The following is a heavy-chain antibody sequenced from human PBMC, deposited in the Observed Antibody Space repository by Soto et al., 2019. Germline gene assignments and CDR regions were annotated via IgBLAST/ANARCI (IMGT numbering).Heavy chain of an antibody. CDR3: AKDAPGSGWLSDY. D-gene: IGHD3-22*01. V-gene: IGHV3-23*01. CDR2: IGGSGGGT. J-gene: IGHJ4*02. CDR1: GFTFSIYA. Sequence: SLRLSCAASGFTFSIYAMSWVRQAPGKGLEWVSTIGGSGGGTTYADFVRGRFTVSRDNSRNTLYLQMNSLRAEDTAIYYCAKDAPGSGWLSDYWGRGTLVTVSS.